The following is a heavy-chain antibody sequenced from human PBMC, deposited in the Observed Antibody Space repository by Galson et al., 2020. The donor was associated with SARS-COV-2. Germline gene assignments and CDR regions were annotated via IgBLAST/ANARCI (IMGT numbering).Heavy chain of an antibody. J-gene: IGHJ4*02. CDR2: ISWNSGSI. CDR1: GFTFDDYA. V-gene: IGHV3-9*01. Sequence: GGSLRLSCAASGFTFDDYAMHWVRQAPGKGLEWVSGISWNSGSIGYADSVKGRFTISRDNAKNSLYLQMNSLRAEDTALYYCAKDRLWFGELFFFDYWGQGTLVTVSS. D-gene: IGHD3-10*01. CDR3: AKDRLWFGELFFFDY.